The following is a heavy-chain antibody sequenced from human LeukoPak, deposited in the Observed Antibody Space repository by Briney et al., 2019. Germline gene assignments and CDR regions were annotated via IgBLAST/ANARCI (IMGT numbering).Heavy chain of an antibody. CDR1: GYTFTSCG. CDR3: ARCSQLLWFGELSSYYGMDV. CDR2: ISAYNGNT. Sequence: ASVKVSCKASGYTFTSCGISWVRQAPGQGLEWMGWISAYNGNTNYAQKLQGRVTMTTDTSTSTAYMELRSLRSDDTAVYYCARCSQLLWFGELSSYYGMDVWGQGTTVTVSS. D-gene: IGHD3-10*01. J-gene: IGHJ6*02. V-gene: IGHV1-18*01.